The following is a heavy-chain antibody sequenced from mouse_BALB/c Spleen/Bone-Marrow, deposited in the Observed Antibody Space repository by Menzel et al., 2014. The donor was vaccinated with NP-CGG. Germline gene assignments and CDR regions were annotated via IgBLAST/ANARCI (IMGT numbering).Heavy chain of an antibody. J-gene: IGHJ3*01. CDR2: IFPANGNT. CDR3: ARSAGEVNY. V-gene: IGHV14-3*02. Sequence: VQLQQSGAELVKPGASVKLSCTASGFNIIYAYIHWVKRRPEQGLEWIGRIFPANGNTNYDPKFKGKATITADTSSNTAYLHLNSLTSEDTSVYYCARSAGEVNYWGQGTLVTVSA. CDR1: GFNIIYAY. D-gene: IGHD1-3*01.